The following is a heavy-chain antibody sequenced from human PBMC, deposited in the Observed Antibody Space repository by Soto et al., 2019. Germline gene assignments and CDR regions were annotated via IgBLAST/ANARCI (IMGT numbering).Heavy chain of an antibody. CDR2: INPKTAAT. Sequence: ASVKVSCKPSGYSFSDYFIQWVRQAPGQGLEWVAWINPKTAATNYAKKFQGRVSLTWDTSSTTAYMELTRLRPDDAAVYYCARIKWGLNYYNGMDVWGQGTTVTVSS. J-gene: IGHJ6*02. D-gene: IGHD1-26*01. CDR3: ARIKWGLNYYNGMDV. V-gene: IGHV1-2*02. CDR1: GYSFSDYF.